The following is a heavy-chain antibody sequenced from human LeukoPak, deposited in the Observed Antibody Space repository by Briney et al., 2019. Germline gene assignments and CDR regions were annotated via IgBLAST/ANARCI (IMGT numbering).Heavy chain of an antibody. J-gene: IGHJ4*02. D-gene: IGHD6-6*01. CDR2: IYSGGST. CDR1: GVTDSNNY. Sequence: GGSLRLSCAASGVTDSNNYMNWVRQAPGKGRERVSLIYSGGSTYYADSVKGRFTISRDNSKNTLYLQMNSLRAEDTAVYYCARDPPAVAANTYGWGQGTLVTVSS. V-gene: IGHV3-66*01. CDR3: ARDPPAVAANTYG.